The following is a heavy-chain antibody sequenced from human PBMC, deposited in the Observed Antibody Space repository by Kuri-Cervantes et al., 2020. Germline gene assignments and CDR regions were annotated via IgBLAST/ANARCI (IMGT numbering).Heavy chain of an antibody. CDR3: ARGGYCSGGSCYQTAYYYYYMDV. J-gene: IGHJ6*03. V-gene: IGHV3-48*03. CDR2: ISSSGSII. D-gene: IGHD2-15*01. CDR1: GFTFRRFE. Sequence: GESLKISCAASGFTFRRFEMNWVRQPPGKGLEWVSYISSSGSIIYYADSVKGRFTISRDNAKNSLYLQMNSLRAEDTAVYYCARGGYCSGGSCYQTAYYYYYMDVWGKGTTVTVSS.